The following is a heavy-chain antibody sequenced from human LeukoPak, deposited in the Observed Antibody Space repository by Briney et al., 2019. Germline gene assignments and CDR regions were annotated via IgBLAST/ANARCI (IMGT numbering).Heavy chain of an antibody. J-gene: IGHJ4*02. CDR1: GYNFINYW. Sequence: GESLKISCKGSGYNFINYWITWVRQMPGKGLDWMGTIDPSDSYTNYSPSFQGHVTISADYSISTAYLQWSSLKASDTAMYYCARHLAYSSGWYDYWGQGTLVTVSS. V-gene: IGHV5-10-1*01. CDR2: IDPSDSYT. CDR3: ARHLAYSSGWYDY. D-gene: IGHD6-19*01.